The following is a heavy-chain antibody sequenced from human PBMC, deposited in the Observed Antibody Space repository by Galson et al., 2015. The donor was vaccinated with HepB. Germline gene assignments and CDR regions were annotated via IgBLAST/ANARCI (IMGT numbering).Heavy chain of an antibody. CDR1: GYTFTGYY. Sequence: SVKVSCKASGYTFTGYYMHWVRQAPGQGLEWMGWINPNSGGTNYAQKFQGRVTMTRDTSISTAYMELSRLRSDDTAVYYCARNWAYCSSTSCYPSLIDYWGQGTLVTVSS. D-gene: IGHD2-2*01. CDR2: INPNSGGT. V-gene: IGHV1-2*02. J-gene: IGHJ4*02. CDR3: ARNWAYCSSTSCYPSLIDY.